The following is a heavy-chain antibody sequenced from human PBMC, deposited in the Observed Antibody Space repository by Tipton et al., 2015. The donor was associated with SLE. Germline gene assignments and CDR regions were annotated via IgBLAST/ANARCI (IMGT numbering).Heavy chain of an antibody. D-gene: IGHD4-23*01. V-gene: IGHV4-4*02. J-gene: IGHJ2*01. CDR3: ARAVTTVITRAYWYFDL. Sequence: TLSLTYAVSGGSISSSNWWSWVRQPPGKGLEWIGEIYHSGSTNYNPSLKSRVTISVDSSKNQFSLKLSLVTAADTAVYYCARAVTTVITRAYWYFDLWGRGTLVTVSS. CDR2: IYHSGST. CDR1: GGSISSSNW.